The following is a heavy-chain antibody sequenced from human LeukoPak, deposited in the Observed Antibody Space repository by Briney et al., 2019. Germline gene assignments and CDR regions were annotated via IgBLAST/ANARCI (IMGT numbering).Heavy chain of an antibody. CDR3: ASLGAARTDAFDI. Sequence: PSETLSLTCAVYGGSFSGYYWSWIRQPPGKGPEWIGEINHSGSTNYNPSLKSRVTISVDTSKNQFSLKLSSVTAADTAVYYCASLGAARTDAFDIWGQGTMVTVSS. V-gene: IGHV4-34*01. J-gene: IGHJ3*02. CDR1: GGSFSGYY. CDR2: INHSGST. D-gene: IGHD3-16*01.